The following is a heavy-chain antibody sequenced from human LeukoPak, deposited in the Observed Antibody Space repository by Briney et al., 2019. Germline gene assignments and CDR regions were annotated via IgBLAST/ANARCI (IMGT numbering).Heavy chain of an antibody. J-gene: IGHJ6*03. D-gene: IGHD1-14*01. V-gene: IGHV3-20*04. CDR3: ARGPEYMDV. CDR2: INGNGGLT. Sequence: GGSLRLSCAASGFTFDGYGMSWVRQPPGKGLEWVAGINGNGGLTGHADSVKGRFTISRDNAKNSLYLQMNSLRVEDTALYYCARGPEYMDVWGKGTTVTVSS. CDR1: GFTFDGYG.